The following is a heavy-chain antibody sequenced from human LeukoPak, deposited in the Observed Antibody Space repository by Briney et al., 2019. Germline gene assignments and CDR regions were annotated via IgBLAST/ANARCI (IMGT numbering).Heavy chain of an antibody. V-gene: IGHV4-39*07. J-gene: IGHJ5*02. CDR3: ARGVGNIVLMVYAIRNWFDP. D-gene: IGHD2-8*01. CDR1: GDSISGNNCY. Sequence: SETLSLTCTVSGDSISGNNCYWAWIRQPPGKGLEYIASINYSGTTYYNPSLKSRVTISVDTSKNQFSLKLSSVTAADTAVYYCARGVGNIVLMVYAIRNWFDPWGQGTLVTVSS. CDR2: INYSGTT.